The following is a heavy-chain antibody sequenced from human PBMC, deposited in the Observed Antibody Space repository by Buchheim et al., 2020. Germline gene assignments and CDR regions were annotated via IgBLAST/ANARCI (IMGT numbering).Heavy chain of an antibody. V-gene: IGHV2-70*15. D-gene: IGHD3-10*01. CDR2: IDWDGEQ. CDR3: ARTRSSGMYLCTHLDS. CDR1: GFSLTTSGVC. Sequence: QVTLRESGPAVVRATETLTLTCTFSGFSLTTSGVCVSWIRQPPGKALEWLARIDWDGEQYYSPSLKTRLSISKDMSKNQVVLTMTDMDPADTANYFCARTRSSGMYLCTHLDSWGQGA. J-gene: IGHJ4*02.